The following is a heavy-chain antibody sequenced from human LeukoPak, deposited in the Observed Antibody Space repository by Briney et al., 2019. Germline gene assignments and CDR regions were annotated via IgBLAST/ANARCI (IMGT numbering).Heavy chain of an antibody. Sequence: GGSLRLSCAASGFTFSSYSMNWVRQAPGKGLEWVSSISSSSSYIYYADSVKGRFTISRDNAKNSLYLQMNSLRAEDTAVYYCARDGLGAWGARYYFDYWGQGTLVTVSS. CDR1: GFTFSSYS. CDR3: ARDGLGAWGARYYFDY. CDR2: ISSSSSYI. V-gene: IGHV3-21*01. J-gene: IGHJ4*02. D-gene: IGHD7-27*01.